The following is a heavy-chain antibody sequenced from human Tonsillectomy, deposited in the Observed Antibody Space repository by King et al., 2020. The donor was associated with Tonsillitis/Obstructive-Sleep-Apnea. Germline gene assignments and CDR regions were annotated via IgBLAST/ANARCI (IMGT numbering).Heavy chain of an antibody. Sequence: VQLVESGGGLVQPGGSLRLSCAASGFTFSSYSMNWVRQAPGKGLEWVSYISSSSSTLYYADSVKGRFTISRDNAKNSLYLQMNSLRDEDTAVYYCARSNYYGSGSYSSFDYWGQGTLVTVSS. J-gene: IGHJ4*02. CDR2: ISSSSSTL. V-gene: IGHV3-48*02. CDR1: GFTFSSYS. CDR3: ARSNYYGSGSYSSFDY. D-gene: IGHD3-10*01.